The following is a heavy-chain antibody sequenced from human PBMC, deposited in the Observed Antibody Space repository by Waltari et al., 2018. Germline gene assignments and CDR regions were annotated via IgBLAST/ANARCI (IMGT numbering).Heavy chain of an antibody. V-gene: IGHV4-59*08. CDR3: ARLGPYGSGSYDT. Sequence: QVQLQESGPGLVKPSETLSLTCIVSGGSISAYYGGWIRQPPGKRLEWIGYIHYNGRTNYSPSLNSRVTVSVDTSKNQVSLKVTSVTAADTAIYYCARLGPYGSGSYDTWGQGTLVTVSS. D-gene: IGHD3-10*01. J-gene: IGHJ5*02. CDR1: GGSISAYY. CDR2: IHYNGRT.